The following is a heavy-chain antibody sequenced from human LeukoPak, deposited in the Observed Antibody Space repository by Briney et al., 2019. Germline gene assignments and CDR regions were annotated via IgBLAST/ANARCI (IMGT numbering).Heavy chain of an antibody. CDR1: GFTISSYW. CDR2: IKQDGSEK. V-gene: IGHV3-7*03. CDR3: ARDCSSTSCYAVGDAFDI. J-gene: IGHJ3*02. Sequence: GGSLRLSCAASGFTISSYWMSWVRQAPGKGLEWVANIKQDGSEKYYVDSVKGRFTISRDNAKNSLYLQMNSLRAEDTAVYYCARDCSSTSCYAVGDAFDIWGQGTMVTVSS. D-gene: IGHD2-2*01.